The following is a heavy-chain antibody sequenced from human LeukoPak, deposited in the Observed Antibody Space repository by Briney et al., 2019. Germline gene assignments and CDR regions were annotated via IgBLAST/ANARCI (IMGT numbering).Heavy chain of an antibody. V-gene: IGHV4-59*01. Sequence: SETLSLTCTISGGSITTYYWSWIRQSAGKGLEWIGNVYYSGSTTYNPSLKNRVTISVDTSKNRFSLELTSVTAADTAMYYCVTDRQEGGSGSYWFDPWGPGTLVTVSS. CDR1: GGSITTYY. D-gene: IGHD3-10*01. CDR3: VTDRQEGGSGSYWFDP. J-gene: IGHJ5*02. CDR2: VYYSGST.